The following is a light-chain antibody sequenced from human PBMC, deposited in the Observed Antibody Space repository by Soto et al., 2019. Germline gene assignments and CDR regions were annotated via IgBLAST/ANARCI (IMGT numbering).Light chain of an antibody. Sequence: EIVMTQSPATLSVSPGERATLSCRASQSVSSNLAWYQQKPGQAPRLLIYGASSRATGIPARFSGSGSGTEFTLTISGLQSEDFATYYCQQADSFPPTFGQGTTVEIK. CDR3: QQADSFPPT. J-gene: IGKJ1*01. V-gene: IGKV3-15*01. CDR2: GAS. CDR1: QSVSSN.